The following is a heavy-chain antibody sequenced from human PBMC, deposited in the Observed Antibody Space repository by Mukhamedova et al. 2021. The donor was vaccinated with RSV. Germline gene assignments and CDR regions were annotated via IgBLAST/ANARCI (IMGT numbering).Heavy chain of an antibody. CDR1: FY. CDR3: ARNDRGDGYTLNWHFDL. D-gene: IGHD5-24*01. CDR2: IDPSGGSA. J-gene: IGHJ2*01. Sequence: FYVHWVRQAPGQGLEWMGAIDPSGGSANYAQKFQGRVSMTRDTSTSTVYMELSSLRSEYTAVYFCARNDRGDGYTLNWHFDLWG. V-gene: IGHV1-46*01.